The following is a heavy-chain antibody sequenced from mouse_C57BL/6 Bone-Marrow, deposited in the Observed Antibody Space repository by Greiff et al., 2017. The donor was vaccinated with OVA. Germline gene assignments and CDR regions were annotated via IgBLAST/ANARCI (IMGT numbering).Heavy chain of an antibody. CDR1: GYTFTSYW. Sequence: QLQQSGAELVKPGASVKLSCKASGYTFTSYWMQWVKQRPGQGLEWIGEIDPSDSYTNYNQKFKGKATLTVDTSSSTAYMQLSSLTSEDSAVYYCARSSFDYWGQGTTLTVSS. J-gene: IGHJ2*01. CDR2: IDPSDSYT. CDR3: ARSSFDY. V-gene: IGHV1-50*01.